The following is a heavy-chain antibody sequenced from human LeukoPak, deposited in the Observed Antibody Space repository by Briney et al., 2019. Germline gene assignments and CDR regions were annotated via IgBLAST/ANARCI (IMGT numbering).Heavy chain of an antibody. CDR2: ISAYNGNT. D-gene: IGHD5-12*01. CDR1: GYTFTSYG. Sequence: ASAKVSCKASGYTFTSYGISWVRQAPGQGLEWMGWISAYNGNTNYAQKLQGRVTMTTDTSTSTAYMELRSLRSDDTAVYYCARRRGHSGYDPFDYWGQGTLVTVSS. CDR3: ARRRGHSGYDPFDY. V-gene: IGHV1-18*01. J-gene: IGHJ4*02.